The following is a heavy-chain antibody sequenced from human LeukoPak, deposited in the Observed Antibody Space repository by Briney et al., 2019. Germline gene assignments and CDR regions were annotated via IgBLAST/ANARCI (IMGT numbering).Heavy chain of an antibody. CDR2: VYSSGST. CDR3: ARLSPPGRSSVKGKYYFDY. D-gene: IGHD6-6*01. V-gene: IGHV4-4*07. Sequence: SETLSLTCSVSRGSISSYYWSWIRQPAGKGLEWIGRVYSSGSTNYNPALKSRVTISVDTSKSQFSLKLGSVTAADTAVYFCARLSPPGRSSVKGKYYFDYWGQGALVTVSS. J-gene: IGHJ4*02. CDR1: RGSISSYY.